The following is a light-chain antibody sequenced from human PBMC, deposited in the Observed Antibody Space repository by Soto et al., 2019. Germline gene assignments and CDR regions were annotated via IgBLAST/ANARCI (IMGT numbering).Light chain of an antibody. J-gene: IGKJ3*01. CDR1: QSVSSN. CDR3: QQYNNWPFT. Sequence: EIVMTQSPATLSVSPGERATLSCRASQSVSSNLAGYQQKPGQAPRLLIYGASTRATGIPARFSGSESGTEFPLTISSLQSEDFAVYYCQQYNNWPFTFGPGTKVDI. V-gene: IGKV3-15*01. CDR2: GAS.